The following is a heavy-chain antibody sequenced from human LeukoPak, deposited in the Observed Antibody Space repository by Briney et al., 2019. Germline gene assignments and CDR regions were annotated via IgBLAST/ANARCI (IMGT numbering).Heavy chain of an antibody. Sequence: GGSLRLSCAASGFTFSSYSMNWVRQGPGKGLEWVSSISISSSYIYYADSVKGRFTISRDNAKDSLYLQMNSLRAEDTAVYYCARDRPNYDILTGYMRTWPDAFDIWGQGTMVTVSS. D-gene: IGHD3-9*01. CDR1: GFTFSSYS. J-gene: IGHJ3*02. CDR3: ARDRPNYDILTGYMRTWPDAFDI. V-gene: IGHV3-21*01. CDR2: ISISSSYI.